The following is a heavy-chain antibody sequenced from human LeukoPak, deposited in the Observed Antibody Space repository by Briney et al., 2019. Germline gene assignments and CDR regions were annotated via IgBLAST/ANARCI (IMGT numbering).Heavy chain of an antibody. J-gene: IGHJ4*02. CDR1: GFTFSSYS. V-gene: IGHV3-21*01. D-gene: IGHD6-19*01. CDR3: ARDTSSGWYPTFFDY. CDR2: ISSSSSYI. Sequence: GGSLRLSCAASGFTFSSYSMNWVRQAPGKGLEWVSSISSSSSYIYYADSVKGRFTISRDNAKNSLCLQMNSLRAEDTAVYYCARDTSSGWYPTFFDYWGQGTLVTVSS.